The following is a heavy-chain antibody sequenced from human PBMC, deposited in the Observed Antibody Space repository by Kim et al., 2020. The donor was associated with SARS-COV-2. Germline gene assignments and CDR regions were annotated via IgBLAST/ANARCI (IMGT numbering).Heavy chain of an antibody. Sequence: SETLSLTCAVYGGSFSGYNWSWIRQPPGKGLEWIGEINHSGSTNPSPSLKSRITISVATSKSQFSLRLKSITATDTAVHYCASGRAGVVPAPLLGLGPYYDYYAMNVWGGGTPVAVSS. V-gene: IGHV4-34*01. D-gene: IGHD2-2*02. J-gene: IGHJ6*04. CDR2: INHSGST. CDR3: ASGRAGVVPAPLLGLGPYYDYYAMNV. CDR1: GGSFSGYN.